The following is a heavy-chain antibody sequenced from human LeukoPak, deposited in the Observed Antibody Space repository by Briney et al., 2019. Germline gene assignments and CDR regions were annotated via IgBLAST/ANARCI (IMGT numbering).Heavy chain of an antibody. D-gene: IGHD3-22*01. CDR1: GFTFSSYA. Sequence: GGSLRLSCAAPGFTFSSYAMSWVRQAPGKGLEWVSAISGSGGSTYYADSVKGRFTISRDNSKNTLYLQMNSLRAEDTAVYYCAKDRSSGYYENAFDIWGQGTMVAVSS. CDR2: ISGSGGST. CDR3: AKDRSSGYYENAFDI. J-gene: IGHJ3*02. V-gene: IGHV3-23*01.